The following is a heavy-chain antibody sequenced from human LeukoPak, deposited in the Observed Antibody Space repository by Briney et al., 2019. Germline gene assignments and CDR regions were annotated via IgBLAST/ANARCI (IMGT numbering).Heavy chain of an antibody. J-gene: IGHJ4*02. V-gene: IGHV4-30-2*01. CDR1: GGSISSGGYS. Sequence: TLSLTCAVSGGSISSGGYSWSWIRQPPGKGLEWIGYIYHSGSTYYNPSLKSRVTISVDRSKNQFSLKLSSVTAADTAVYYCARGSGYVYYWGQGTLVTVSS. CDR2: IYHSGST. CDR3: ARGSGYVYY. D-gene: IGHD5-12*01.